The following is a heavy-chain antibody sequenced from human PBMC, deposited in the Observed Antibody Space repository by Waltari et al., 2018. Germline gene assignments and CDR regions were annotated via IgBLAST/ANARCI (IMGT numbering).Heavy chain of an antibody. V-gene: IGHV1-69*02. Sequence: QVQLVQSGAEVKMPGSSVKVSCKASGGTFSSYTISWVRQAPGQGLEWMGRIIPILGIANYAQKFQGRVTITADKSTSTAYMELSSLRSEDTAVYYCARPGYSSGWYDAFDIWGQGTMVTVSS. CDR1: GGTFSSYT. CDR3: ARPGYSSGWYDAFDI. CDR2: IIPILGIA. D-gene: IGHD6-19*01. J-gene: IGHJ3*02.